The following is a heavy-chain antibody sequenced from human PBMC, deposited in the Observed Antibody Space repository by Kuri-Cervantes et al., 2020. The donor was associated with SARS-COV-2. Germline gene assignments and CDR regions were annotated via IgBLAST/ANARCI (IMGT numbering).Heavy chain of an antibody. Sequence: ASVKVSCKASGYTFTGYYMHWVRQAPGQGLEWMGWINPNSGGTNYAQKFQGRVTMTRDTSISTAYMELSSLRSEDTAVYYCARDLVVPAASGTDYWGQGTLVTVSS. D-gene: IGHD2-2*01. CDR3: ARDLVVPAASGTDY. CDR2: INPNSGGT. V-gene: IGHV1-2*02. CDR1: GYTFTGYY. J-gene: IGHJ4*02.